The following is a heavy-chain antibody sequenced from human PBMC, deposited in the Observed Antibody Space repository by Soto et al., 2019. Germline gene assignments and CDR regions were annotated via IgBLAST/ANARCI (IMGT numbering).Heavy chain of an antibody. J-gene: IGHJ6*02. CDR1: GYTFTSYD. D-gene: IGHD1-20*01. V-gene: IGHV1-8*01. Sequence: QVQLVQSGAEVKKPGASVKVSCKASGYTFTSYDINWVRQATGQGLEWMGWMNPNSGNTGYAQKFQGRVTMTRNTSXXTAKMGLRTLRSDDTAVYYCALREPITGSRRGMDVGGQGPTVTVSS. CDR3: ALREPITGSRRGMDV. CDR2: MNPNSGNT.